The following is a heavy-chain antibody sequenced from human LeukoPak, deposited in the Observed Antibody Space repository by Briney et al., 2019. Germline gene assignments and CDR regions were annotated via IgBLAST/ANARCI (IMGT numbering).Heavy chain of an antibody. D-gene: IGHD1-26*01. CDR2: IYYSGST. CDR1: GGSISSYY. CDR3: ARGGTVRNGMDV. J-gene: IGHJ6*02. Sequence: DPSETLSLTRTVSGGSISSYYWSWIRQPPGKGLEWIGYIYYSGSTNYNPSLKSRVTISVDTSKNQFSLKLSSVTAADTAVYYCARGGTVRNGMDVWGQGTTVTVSS. V-gene: IGHV4-59*01.